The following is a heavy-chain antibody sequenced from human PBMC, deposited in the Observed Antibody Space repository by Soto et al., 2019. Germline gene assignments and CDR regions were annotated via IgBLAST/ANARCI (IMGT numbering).Heavy chain of an antibody. J-gene: IGHJ3*02. CDR3: AREAGYCSRTSCYRRAFDT. V-gene: IGHV3-74*03. D-gene: IGHD2-2*01. CDR2: INTDGGSS. CDR1: GFTFSGHW. Sequence: EVQLVESGGDLVQPGRSLSLSCAASGFTFSGHWMHWVRQVPGKGLEWVSRINTDGGSSAYADSVKGRFAISRDNAKNTLYLQMNGLRAEDTAVYYCAREAGYCSRTSCYRRAFDTWGQGTTVTVSS.